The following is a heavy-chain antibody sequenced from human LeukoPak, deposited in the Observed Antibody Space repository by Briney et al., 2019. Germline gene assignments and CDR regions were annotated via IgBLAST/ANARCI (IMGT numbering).Heavy chain of an antibody. V-gene: IGHV3-7*01. CDR3: ARGHWWVDP. J-gene: IGHJ5*02. CDR1: GFTFSNSW. Sequence: PGGSLRLPCAASGFTFSNSWMSWFRQAPGKGLEWVAYIKEDGSEKNYVDSVKGRFTISRDNAKNSLYLQMNSLRTEDTAVYYCARGHWWVDPWGQGTLVTVSS. CDR2: IKEDGSEK.